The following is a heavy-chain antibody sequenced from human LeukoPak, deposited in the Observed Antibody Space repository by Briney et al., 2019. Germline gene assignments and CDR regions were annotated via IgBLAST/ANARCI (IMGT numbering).Heavy chain of an antibody. V-gene: IGHV4-39*01. J-gene: IGHJ4*02. CDR1: GVSISSSSYY. CDR3: ARRRGTGTPEDY. D-gene: IGHD1-1*01. CDR2: IYYSGST. Sequence: SETLSLTCTVSGVSISSSSYYWGWIRQPPGKGLEWIGSIYYSGSTYYNPSLKSRVPISVDTSKNQFSLKLSSVTAADTAVYYCARRRGTGTPEDYWGQGTLVTVSS.